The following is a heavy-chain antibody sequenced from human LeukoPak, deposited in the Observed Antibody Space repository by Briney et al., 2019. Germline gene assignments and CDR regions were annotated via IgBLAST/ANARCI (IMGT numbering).Heavy chain of an antibody. CDR3: AKDSKYYDILTGYFRVYGFDY. J-gene: IGHJ4*02. CDR2: ISGGGGST. V-gene: IGHV3-23*01. D-gene: IGHD3-9*01. CDR1: GFTFSSYA. Sequence: GGSLRLSCAASGFTFSSYAMSWVRQAPGKGLEWVSAISGGGGSTYYADSVKGRFTISRDNSKNTLYLQMNSLRAEDAAVYYCAKDSKYYDILTGYFRVYGFDYWGQGTLVTVSS.